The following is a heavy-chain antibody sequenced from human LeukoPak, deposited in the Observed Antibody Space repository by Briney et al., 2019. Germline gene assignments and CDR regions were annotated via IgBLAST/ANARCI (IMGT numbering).Heavy chain of an antibody. D-gene: IGHD6-13*01. CDR3: ARQVTSSRRTPFDY. V-gene: IGHV4-39*01. Sequence: SETLSLTCTVSGGSINSTNHYWGWIRQPPGKGLEWIGTMYYSGSTFYNPSLKSRVTISVDTSKNQFSLKLSSVTAADTAIYYCARQVTSSRRTPFDYWGQGTLVTVSS. CDR1: GGSINSTNHY. CDR2: MYYSGST. J-gene: IGHJ4*02.